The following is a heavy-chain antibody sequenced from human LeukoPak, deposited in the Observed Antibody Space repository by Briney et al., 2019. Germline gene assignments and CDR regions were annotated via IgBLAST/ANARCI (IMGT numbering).Heavy chain of an antibody. CDR1: GFSFSWSW. D-gene: IGHD2-2*03. CDR3: AKHGYCSGISCFFDF. Sequence: GGSLRLSCVASGFSFSWSWMNWVRQAPGKGLVWVSHIDGGGSRTTYADSVKGRFTISRDSSKNTLYLQMNSLRAEDTALYYCAKHGYCSGISCFFDFWGQGTLVTVSS. CDR2: IDGGGSRT. V-gene: IGHV3-74*01. J-gene: IGHJ4*02.